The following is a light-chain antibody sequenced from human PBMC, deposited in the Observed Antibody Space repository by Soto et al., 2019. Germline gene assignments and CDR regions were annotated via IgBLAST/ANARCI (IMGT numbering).Light chain of an antibody. CDR3: QQYDNLPT. J-gene: IGKJ5*01. V-gene: IGKV1-5*01. CDR2: DAS. CDR1: QSISSW. Sequence: DIQMTQSPSPLSASVGDRVTITCRASQSISSWLAWYQQKPGKAPKLLIYDASSLEAGVPSRFRGSGSGTDFTFTISRLQPEDIATYYCQQYDNLPTFGQGTRLEIK.